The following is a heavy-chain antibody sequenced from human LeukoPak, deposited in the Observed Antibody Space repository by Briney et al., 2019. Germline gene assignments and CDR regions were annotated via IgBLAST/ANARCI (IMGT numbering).Heavy chain of an antibody. D-gene: IGHD3-9*01. CDR1: GGSISSCC. V-gene: IGHV4-59*01. J-gene: IGHJ4*02. Sequence: SETLSPTCTVSGGSISSCCWSWIRQPPGKGLEWIGYIYYSGSTNYNPSLKSRVTISVDTSKNQFSLKLSSVTAADTAVYYCARIMLTTPLYYFDYWGQGTLVTVSS. CDR2: IYYSGST. CDR3: ARIMLTTPLYYFDY.